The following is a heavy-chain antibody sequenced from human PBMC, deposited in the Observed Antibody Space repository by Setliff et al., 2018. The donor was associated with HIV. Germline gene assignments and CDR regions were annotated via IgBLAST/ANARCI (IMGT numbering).Heavy chain of an antibody. CDR2: IFYSGNT. J-gene: IGHJ5*02. V-gene: IGHV4-59*13. CDR3: ARGRGDTNRYSHWFGP. D-gene: IGHD3-10*01. CDR1: GGSIRGFY. Sequence: SETLSLTCTVSGGSIRGFYWTWIRQPQGKGLEYIGYIFYSGNTNYNPTLKSRVTMSMDTTKRQFSLRLNSVTAADTAVYYCARGRGDTNRYSHWFGPWGQGTQVTVSS.